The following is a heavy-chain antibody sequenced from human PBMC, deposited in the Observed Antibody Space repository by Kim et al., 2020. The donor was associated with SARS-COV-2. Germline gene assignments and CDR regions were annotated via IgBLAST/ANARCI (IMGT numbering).Heavy chain of an antibody. D-gene: IGHD2-2*01. V-gene: IGHV4-59*13. CDR2: IYYSGST. Sequence: SETLSLTCTVSGGSISSYYWSWIRQPPGKGLEWIGYIYYSGSTNYNPSLKSRVTISVDTSKNQFSLKLSSVTAADTAVYYCARAKRVVVPAAMEFDYWGQGTLVTVSS. CDR3: ARAKRVVVPAAMEFDY. J-gene: IGHJ4*02. CDR1: GGSISSYY.